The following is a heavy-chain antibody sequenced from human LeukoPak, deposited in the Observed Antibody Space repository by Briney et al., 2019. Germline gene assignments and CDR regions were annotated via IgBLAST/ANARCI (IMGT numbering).Heavy chain of an antibody. CDR2: ISISTGAI. CDR1: GFTFSSYS. V-gene: IGHV3-48*01. Sequence: GGSLRLSCAASGFTFSSYSMNWVRQAPGRGLEWVSYISISTGAIHYADSVKGRFTISRDNARNSLYLQMNSLRAEDTAVYYCARDLSRGSVYYYYMDVWGKGTTVTVSS. J-gene: IGHJ6*03. D-gene: IGHD5-12*01. CDR3: ARDLSRGSVYYYYMDV.